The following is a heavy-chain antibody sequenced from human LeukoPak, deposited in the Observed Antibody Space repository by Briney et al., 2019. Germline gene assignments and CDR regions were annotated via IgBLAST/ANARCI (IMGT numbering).Heavy chain of an antibody. J-gene: IGHJ6*03. CDR2: INPNSGGT. CDR3: ARKAVGATRYYYYMDV. D-gene: IGHD1-26*01. Sequence: ASVKVSCKASGYTFTGYYMHWVRQAPGQGLEWMGWINPNSGGTNYAQKFQGRVTMTRDTSISTAYMELRSLRSDDTAVYYCARKAVGATRYYYYMDVWGKGTTVTVSS. V-gene: IGHV1-2*02. CDR1: GYTFTGYY.